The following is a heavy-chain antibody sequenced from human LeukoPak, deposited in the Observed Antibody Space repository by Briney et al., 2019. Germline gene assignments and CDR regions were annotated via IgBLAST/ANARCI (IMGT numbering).Heavy chain of an antibody. CDR3: ARVKAEEYSSGWYQDY. CDR1: GFTFSNYG. CDR2: IWYDGSNK. V-gene: IGHV3-33*01. J-gene: IGHJ4*02. Sequence: GGSLRLSCAASGFTFSNYGMHWVRQAPGKGLEWVAVIWYDGSNKYYADSVKGRFAISRDNAKNSLYLQMSSLRAEDTAVYYCARVKAEEYSSGWYQDYWGQGTLVTASS. D-gene: IGHD6-19*01.